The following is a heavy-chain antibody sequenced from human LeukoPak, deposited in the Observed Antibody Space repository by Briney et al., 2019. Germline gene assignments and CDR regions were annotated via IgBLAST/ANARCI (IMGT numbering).Heavy chain of an antibody. J-gene: IGHJ4*02. V-gene: IGHV3-23*01. CDR3: AKEIRPNDY. CDR2: ISISGDAT. CDR1: GFSLSRNA. Sequence: PGGSLRLSCAVSGFSLSRNAMTWVRRAPGKGLQWISSISISGDATDYEDSVKGRFTIYRDISKNTLYLHMNSLRVDDTAVYYCAKEIRPNDYWGQGTLVTVSS.